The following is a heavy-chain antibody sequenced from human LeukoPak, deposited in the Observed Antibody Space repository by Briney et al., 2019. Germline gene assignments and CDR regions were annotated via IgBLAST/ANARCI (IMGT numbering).Heavy chain of an antibody. CDR3: AKDAYSSPYYYYYYMDV. D-gene: IGHD6-13*01. V-gene: IGHV3-48*03. CDR1: GFTFSSYE. CDR2: ISSSGSTI. J-gene: IGHJ6*03. Sequence: PGGSLRLSCAASGFTFSSYEMNWVRQAPGKGLEWVSYISSSGSTIYYADSVKGRFTISRDNSKNTLYLQMNSLRAEDTAVYYCAKDAYSSPYYYYYYMDVWGKGTTVTVSS.